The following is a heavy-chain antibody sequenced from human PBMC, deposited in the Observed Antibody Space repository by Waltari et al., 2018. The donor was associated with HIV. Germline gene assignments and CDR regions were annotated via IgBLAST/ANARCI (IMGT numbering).Heavy chain of an antibody. D-gene: IGHD3-16*01. CDR3: AVPWGMTEPTDY. V-gene: IGHV1-2*02. CDR2: FNPNRGGT. Sequence: QAQLVQSGAEVKKPGASVKVSCKASGYTFTSPGYYVHWVRQAPGQGLEWMGWFNPNRGGTVDAQNFQGRVTMTRDTSISTAYMELSRLRSDDTAIYYCAVPWGMTEPTDYWGQGTLVTVSS. J-gene: IGHJ4*02. CDR1: GYTFTSPGYY.